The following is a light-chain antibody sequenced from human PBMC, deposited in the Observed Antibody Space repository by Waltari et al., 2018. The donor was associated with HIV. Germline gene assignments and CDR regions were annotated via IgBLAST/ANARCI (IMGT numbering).Light chain of an antibody. CDR2: RNN. V-gene: IGLV1-47*01. CDR3: AAWADSLSAVV. Sequence: QSVLTQPPSASGTPGQRVTISCSGSSSNIGSYYVYWYQQLPGTAPNLLIYRNNQRPSWVPDRFSGSKSGTSASLAISGLRSEEEADYYCAAWADSLSAVVFGGGTKLTVL. J-gene: IGLJ2*01. CDR1: SSNIGSYY.